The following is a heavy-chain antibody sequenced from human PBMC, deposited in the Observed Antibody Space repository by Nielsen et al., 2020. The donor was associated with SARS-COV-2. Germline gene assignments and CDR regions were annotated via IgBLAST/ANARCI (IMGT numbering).Heavy chain of an antibody. J-gene: IGHJ4*02. CDR2: IYSGGST. Sequence: WIRPPPWQGLEWVSVIYSGGSTYYADSVKGRFTISSDNAKNSLYLQMNSLRAEDTAVYYSAREGELPFAGAFDYWGQGTLVTVSS. CDR3: AREGELPFAGAFDY. V-gene: IGHV3-66*01. D-gene: IGHD1-26*01.